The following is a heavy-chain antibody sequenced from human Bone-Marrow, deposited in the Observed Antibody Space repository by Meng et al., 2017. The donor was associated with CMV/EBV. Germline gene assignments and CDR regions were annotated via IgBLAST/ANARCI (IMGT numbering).Heavy chain of an antibody. CDR2: IYYSGST. V-gene: IGHV4-59*01. J-gene: IGHJ3*02. CDR3: VRVFTSFAFDS. CDR1: GGSISSYY. D-gene: IGHD1-26*01. Sequence: SETLSLTCTVSGGSISSYYWSWIRQPPGKGLEWIGYIYYSGSTNYNPSLKSRVTISVDTSKNQFSLKLSSVTAADTAVYYCVRVFTSFAFDSWGQGTMVTVSS.